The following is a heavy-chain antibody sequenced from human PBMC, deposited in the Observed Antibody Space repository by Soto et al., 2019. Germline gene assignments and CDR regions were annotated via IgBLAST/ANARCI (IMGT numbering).Heavy chain of an antibody. CDR3: ARANSSTWYKLEYKWFDP. V-gene: IGHV4-59*01. J-gene: IGHJ5*02. CDR1: GASINDFY. Sequence: SETLSLTCTVSGASINDFYWSWIRQTPGKGLEWVGFMYYSETTKYNPSLKGRVNMSLDTSKNQVSLHLKSVTAADTAVYYCARANSSTWYKLEYKWFDPWGQGXQVTVSS. CDR2: MYYSETT. D-gene: IGHD6-13*01.